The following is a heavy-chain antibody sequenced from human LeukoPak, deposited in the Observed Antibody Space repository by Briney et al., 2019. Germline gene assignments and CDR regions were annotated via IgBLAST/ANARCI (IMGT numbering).Heavy chain of an antibody. J-gene: IGHJ6*02. Sequence: EGSLRLSCAASGFTFSSYWMHWVRQAPGKGLVWVSRINSDGNSTSYADSVKGRFTISRDNAKNTLYLQMNSLRAEDTAVYYCAINGWYCSSTSCYHGDYGMDVWGQGTTVTVSS. D-gene: IGHD2-2*01. CDR3: AINGWYCSSTSCYHGDYGMDV. CDR2: INSDGNST. V-gene: IGHV3-74*01. CDR1: GFTFSSYW.